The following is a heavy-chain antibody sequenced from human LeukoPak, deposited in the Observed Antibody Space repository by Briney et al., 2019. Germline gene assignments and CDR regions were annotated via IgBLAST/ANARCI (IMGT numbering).Heavy chain of an antibody. V-gene: IGHV1-18*01. CDR2: ISAYNGNT. D-gene: IGHD3-10*01. J-gene: IGHJ4*02. Sequence: ASVKVSCKASGYTFTSYGISWVRQAPGQGLEWMGWISAYNGNTNYAQKPQGRVTMTTDTSTSTAYMELRSLRSDDTAVYYCARDLPQYYYGSGSYSGYWGQGTLVTVSS. CDR1: GYTFTSYG. CDR3: ARDLPQYYYGSGSYSGY.